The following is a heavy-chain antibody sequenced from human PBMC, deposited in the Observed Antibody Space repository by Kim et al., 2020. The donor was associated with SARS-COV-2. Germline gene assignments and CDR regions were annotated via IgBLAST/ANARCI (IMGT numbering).Heavy chain of an antibody. D-gene: IGHD1-26*01. J-gene: IGHJ3*02. CDR1: GFTFSGSA. V-gene: IGHV3-73*01. Sequence: GGSLRLSCAASGFTFSGSAMHWVRQASGKGLEWVGRIRSKANGYATAYAASVKGRFTISRDDSKNTSDLQMNSLKTEDTAVYYCTRLSGSYYAFDIWGQGTMVTVSS. CDR2: IRSKANGYAT. CDR3: TRLSGSYYAFDI.